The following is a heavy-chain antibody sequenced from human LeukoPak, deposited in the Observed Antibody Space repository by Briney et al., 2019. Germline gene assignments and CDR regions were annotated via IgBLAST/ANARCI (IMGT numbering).Heavy chain of an antibody. D-gene: IGHD3-22*01. V-gene: IGHV1-18*01. Sequence: GASVKVSCKASGYTFSSHGYTWVRQAPGQGLEWMGWISAYNGNIDYAQKFQGRVTMTTDTSTSTAYMELRSLRSDDTAVYFCARAYYHDTSSYQGFDFWGQGTLVTVSS. J-gene: IGHJ4*02. CDR3: ARAYYHDTSSYQGFDF. CDR2: ISAYNGNI. CDR1: GYTFSSHG.